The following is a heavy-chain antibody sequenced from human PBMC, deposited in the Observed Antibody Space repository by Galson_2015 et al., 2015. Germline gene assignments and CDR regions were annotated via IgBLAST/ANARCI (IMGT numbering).Heavy chain of an antibody. J-gene: IGHJ3*02. D-gene: IGHD5-18*01. CDR1: GFTFSSYE. V-gene: IGHV3-48*03. CDR2: ISSSGSTI. Sequence: SLRLSCAASGFTFSSYEMNWVRQAPGKGLEWVSYISSSGSTIYYADSVKGRFTISRDNAKNSLYLQMNSLRAEDTAVYYCARDLVYYCARGGFTYGDAFDIWGQGTMVTVSS. CDR3: ARDLVYYCARGGFTYGDAFDI.